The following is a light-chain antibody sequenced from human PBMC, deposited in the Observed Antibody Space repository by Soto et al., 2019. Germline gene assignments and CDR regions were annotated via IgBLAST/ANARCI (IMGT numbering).Light chain of an antibody. CDR1: TSNIGNNY. V-gene: IGLV1-51*01. J-gene: IGLJ2*01. Sequence: QSVLTQPPSVSAAPGQKVTISCSGSTSNIGNNYVSWYQQFPGTAPKLLIYDNNKRPSGSPDRFSASRSGTSATLGITGLQTGDEAHYYCGTWDNSLGSGVFGGGTKLTVL. CDR2: DNN. CDR3: GTWDNSLGSGV.